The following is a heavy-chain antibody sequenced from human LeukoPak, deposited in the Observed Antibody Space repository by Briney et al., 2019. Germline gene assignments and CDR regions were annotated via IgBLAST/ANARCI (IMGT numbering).Heavy chain of an antibody. D-gene: IGHD2-15*01. CDR2: IKQDGSEK. CDR3: ARDHELPLFDY. V-gene: IGHV3-7*04. J-gene: IGHJ4*02. CDR1: GFTFTNYW. Sequence: GGSLRLSCVVSGFTFTNYWMTWVRQAPGKGLEWVANIKQDGSEKYYVDSVKGRFTTSRDNAKNSLYLQMNSLRAEDTAVYYCARDHELPLFDYWGQGTLVTVSS.